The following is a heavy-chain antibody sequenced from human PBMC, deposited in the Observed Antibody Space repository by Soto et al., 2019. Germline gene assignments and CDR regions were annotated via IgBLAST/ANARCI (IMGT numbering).Heavy chain of an antibody. CDR3: ARDNFPVALDY. V-gene: IGHV4-4*02. CDR1: GGSITSSKW. D-gene: IGHD1-20*01. J-gene: IGHJ4*02. Sequence: SETLSLTCAVSGGSITSSKWWSWVRQPPGKGLEWIGEIYHSGSTNYNPSLKSRVTISVDKSKNQFSLKLSSVTAADTAVYYCARDNFPVALDYWGQGTLVTVSS. CDR2: IYHSGST.